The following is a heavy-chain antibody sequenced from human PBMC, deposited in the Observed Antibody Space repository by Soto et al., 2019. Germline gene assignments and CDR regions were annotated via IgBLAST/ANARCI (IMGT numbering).Heavy chain of an antibody. D-gene: IGHD2-2*01. J-gene: IGHJ3*02. CDR3: ARASQKVVPAAGSEAHAFDI. Sequence: QVQLVQSGAEVKKPGSSVKVSCKASGGTFSSYAISWVRQAPGQGLEWMGGIIPIFGTANYAQKFQGRVTITADDSTSTAYMELSSLRAEDTAVYYCARASQKVVPAAGSEAHAFDIWGQGTMVTVSS. CDR2: IIPIFGTA. V-gene: IGHV1-69*01. CDR1: GGTFSSYA.